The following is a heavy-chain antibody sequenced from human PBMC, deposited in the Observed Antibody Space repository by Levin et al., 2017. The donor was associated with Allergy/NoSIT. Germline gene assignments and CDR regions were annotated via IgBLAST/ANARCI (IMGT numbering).Heavy chain of an antibody. CDR2: IIPIFGTA. CDR3: ARSAYYDSSGYYYELYYFDY. D-gene: IGHD3-22*01. J-gene: IGHJ4*02. CDR1: GGTFSSYA. V-gene: IGHV1-69*13. Sequence: SVKVSCKASGGTFSSYAISWVRQAPGQGLEWMGGIIPIFGTANYAQKFQGRVTITADESTSTAYMELSSLRSEDTAVYYCARSAYYDSSGYYYELYYFDYWGQGTLVTVSS.